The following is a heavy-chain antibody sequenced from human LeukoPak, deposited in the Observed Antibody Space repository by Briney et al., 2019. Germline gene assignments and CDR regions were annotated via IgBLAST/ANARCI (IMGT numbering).Heavy chain of an antibody. J-gene: IGHJ6*02. CDR3: ARDDAYCSGGSCPRGYYGMDV. D-gene: IGHD2-15*01. Sequence: SGKVSCKASGGTFSSYAISWVRQAPGQGLEWMGGIIPILGIASDALQLQGRVTITADKSTSTAYMELSSLRSEDTAVYYCARDDAYCSGGSCPRGYYGMDVWGQGTTVTVSS. CDR2: IIPILGIA. CDR1: GGTFSSYA. V-gene: IGHV1-69*04.